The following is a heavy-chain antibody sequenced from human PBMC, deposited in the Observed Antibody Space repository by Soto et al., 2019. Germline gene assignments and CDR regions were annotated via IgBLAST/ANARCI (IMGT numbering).Heavy chain of an antibody. CDR2: IYAGDSDT. D-gene: IGHD3-3*02. V-gene: IGHV5-51*01. CDR3: ATHLSPPHLAPNGMHX. Sequence: GEALKISWKGSGYSFTSYWIGWVRQMPGKGLELMVIIYAGDSDTRYSPSFQGQVTISADKSISTAYLQWSSLKASDTAMYYCATHLSPPHLAPNGMHXWGQGTTLTVS. CDR1: GYSFTSYW. J-gene: IGHJ6*02.